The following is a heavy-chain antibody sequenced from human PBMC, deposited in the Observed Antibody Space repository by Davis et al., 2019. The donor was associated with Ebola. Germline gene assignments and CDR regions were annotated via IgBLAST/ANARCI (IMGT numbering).Heavy chain of an antibody. CDR2: ITGSGSST. CDR3: AKTGTDFGDYVGYFDY. D-gene: IGHD4-17*01. V-gene: IGHV3-23*01. J-gene: IGHJ4*02. Sequence: GESLKISCAASGFTFSSNAMSWVRQAPGKGLEWVSAITGSGSSTYYAGSVKGRFTISSDNSQDTLSLQMNSLRAEDTAIYYCAKTGTDFGDYVGYFDYWGQGTLVTVSS. CDR1: GFTFSSNA.